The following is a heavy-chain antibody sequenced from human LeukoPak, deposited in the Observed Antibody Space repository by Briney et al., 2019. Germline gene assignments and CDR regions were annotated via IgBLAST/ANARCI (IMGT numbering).Heavy chain of an antibody. CDR2: IYYSGST. CDR3: ARTTIAVAEIDY. J-gene: IGHJ4*02. V-gene: IGHV4-59*08. D-gene: IGHD6-19*01. Sequence: SETLSLTCTVSGGSISSYYWSWIRQPPGKGLEWIGYIYYSGSTNYNPSLKSRVTISVDTSKNQFSLKLSSVIAADTAVYYCARTTIAVAEIDYWGQGTLVTVSS. CDR1: GGSISSYY.